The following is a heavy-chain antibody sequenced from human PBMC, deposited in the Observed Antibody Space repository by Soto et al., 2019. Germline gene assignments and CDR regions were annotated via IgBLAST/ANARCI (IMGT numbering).Heavy chain of an antibody. CDR3: TTDSRGSQSLDYYYYYGMDV. J-gene: IGHJ6*02. Sequence: PGCCLRLSCAASGFTFSNAWMNWVRQTPGKGLEWVGRIKSKTDGGTTDYAAPVKGRFTISRDDSKNTLYLQMNSLKTEDTAVYYCTTDSRGSQSLDYYYYYGMDVWGQGTTVTVSS. CDR1: GFTFSNAW. D-gene: IGHD1-26*01. CDR2: IKSKTDGGTT. V-gene: IGHV3-15*07.